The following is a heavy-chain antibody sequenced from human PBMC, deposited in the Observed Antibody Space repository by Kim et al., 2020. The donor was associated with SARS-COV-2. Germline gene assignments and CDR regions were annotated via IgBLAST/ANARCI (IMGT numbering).Heavy chain of an antibody. J-gene: IGHJ6*02. V-gene: IGHV4-39*01. CDR3: ASLRIRYFVRDLGGDGMDV. Sequence: KSRVTISVDTSKNQFSLKLSSVTAADTAVYYCASLRIRYFVRDLGGDGMDVWGQGTTVTVSS. D-gene: IGHD3-9*01.